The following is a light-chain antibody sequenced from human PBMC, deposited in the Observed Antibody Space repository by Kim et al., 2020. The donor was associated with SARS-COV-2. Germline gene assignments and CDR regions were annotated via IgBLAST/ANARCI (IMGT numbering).Light chain of an antibody. J-gene: IGKJ4*01. CDR2: AAS. CDR3: QQLNSYPLT. CDR1: QGINIY. Sequence: ASVGDTVTISCRASQGINIYLAWFQQTPGEAPRLLIYAASTLQSGVPSRFSGSGSGTDFTLTISSLQSEDFATYFCQQLNSYPLTFGGGTKVDIK. V-gene: IGKV1-9*01.